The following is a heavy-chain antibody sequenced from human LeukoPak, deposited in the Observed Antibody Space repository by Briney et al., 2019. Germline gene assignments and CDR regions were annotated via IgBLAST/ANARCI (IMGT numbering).Heavy chain of an antibody. J-gene: IGHJ4*02. CDR2: ISYDGSNE. Sequence: PGWSLRLSCAASGFTFSSYVMHWVRQAPGKGLEWVAIISYDGSNEYYADSVKGRFTISRDNSKNTLFLQMNSLRAEDTAVYYCAKRDLWGRGTLVTVSS. CDR3: AKRDL. V-gene: IGHV3-30*04. D-gene: IGHD1-1*01. CDR1: GFTFSSYV.